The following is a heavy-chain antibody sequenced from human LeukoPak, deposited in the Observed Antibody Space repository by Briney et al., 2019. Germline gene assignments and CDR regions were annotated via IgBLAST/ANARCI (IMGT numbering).Heavy chain of an antibody. CDR1: GGSISRYN. J-gene: IGHJ3*02. CDR2: LYYSGST. D-gene: IGHD3-22*01. V-gene: IGHV4-59*01. CDR3: ARKRITMIVDI. Sequence: SETLSLTCTLPGGSISRYNWSCIRPPPGKGLEWIGHLYYSGSTNYNPSLKSPVTLSVDTSKTQFSLKLSSVTAADTAVYYCARKRITMIVDIWGQGTMVTVSS.